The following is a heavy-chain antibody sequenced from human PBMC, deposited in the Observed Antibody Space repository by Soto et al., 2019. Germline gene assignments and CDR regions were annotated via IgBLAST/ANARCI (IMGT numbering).Heavy chain of an antibody. J-gene: IGHJ6*02. Sequence: GESLKISCKGSGYTFTNYWIGWVRQMPGKVLEWMGIIYPGDSDTKYNPSFQGQVTISADKSITTTYLQWSSLKASDTAIYYYAASIFYYGMDVRGQGXTVTVSS. V-gene: IGHV5-51*01. CDR1: GYTFTNYW. CDR3: AASIFYYGMDV. CDR2: IYPGDSDT.